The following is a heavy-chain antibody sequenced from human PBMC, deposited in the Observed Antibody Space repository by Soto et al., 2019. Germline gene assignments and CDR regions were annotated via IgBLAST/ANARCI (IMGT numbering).Heavy chain of an antibody. CDR1: VENVCRYW. CDR3: PRPTSARVFDV. Sequence: GEAVKSSGEGRVENVCRYWRGWKRQMPGKALEWMGRVFPSDSETRYSPSFQGQVTVSADKSASIVYLQWSSLKASDTAIYFCPRPTSARVFDVWGQPPLVTVSS. V-gene: IGHV5-51*01. J-gene: IGHJ4*02. D-gene: IGHD3-10*01. CDR2: VFPSDSET.